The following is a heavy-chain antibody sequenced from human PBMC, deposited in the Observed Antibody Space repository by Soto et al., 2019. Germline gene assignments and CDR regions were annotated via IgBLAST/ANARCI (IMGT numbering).Heavy chain of an antibody. D-gene: IGHD3-22*01. V-gene: IGHV3-23*01. CDR3: EFGSSGYYYFDY. CDR2: ISGSGGST. J-gene: IGHJ4*02. CDR1: GFTFSSYA. Sequence: GGSLRLSCAASGFTFSSYAMSWVRQAPGKGLEWVSAISGSGGSTYYADSVKGRFTISRDNSKNTLYLQMNSLRAEDTAVYYCEFGSSGYYYFDYWGQGTLVTVSS.